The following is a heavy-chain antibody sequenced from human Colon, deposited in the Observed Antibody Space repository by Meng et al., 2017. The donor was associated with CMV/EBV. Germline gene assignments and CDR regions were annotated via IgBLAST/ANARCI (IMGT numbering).Heavy chain of an antibody. Sequence: VKVSCKASGYTFTGYYMHWVRQAPGQGLEWMGWINPNSGGTNYAQKFQGRVTMTRDTSISTAYMELSRLRSDDTAVYYCAASIAAVYGMDVWGQGTTVTVSS. V-gene: IGHV1-2*02. CDR1: GYTFTGYY. CDR3: AASIAAVYGMDV. D-gene: IGHD6-6*01. J-gene: IGHJ6*02. CDR2: INPNSGGT.